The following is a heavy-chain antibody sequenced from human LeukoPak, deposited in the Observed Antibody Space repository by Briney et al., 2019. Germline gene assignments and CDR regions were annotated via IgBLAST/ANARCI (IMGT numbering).Heavy chain of an antibody. V-gene: IGHV3-23*01. J-gene: IGHJ4*02. CDR2: ISGSAGRT. CDR3: AKARYYYDSSGAFDY. Sequence: PGGSLRLSCAASGFTFSSYAMSWVRQAPGKGLEWVSAISGSAGRTYYADSVKGRFTISRDNSRNTLYLQMKSLRAEDTAVYYCAKARYYYDSSGAFDYWGQGTLVTVSS. CDR1: GFTFSSYA. D-gene: IGHD3-22*01.